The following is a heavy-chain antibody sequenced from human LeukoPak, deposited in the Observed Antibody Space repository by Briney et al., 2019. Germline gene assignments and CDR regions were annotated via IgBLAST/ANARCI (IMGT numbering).Heavy chain of an antibody. J-gene: IGHJ4*02. Sequence: ASVKVSCKASGYTFTSYGISWVRQAPGQGLERMGWISAYNGNINYAQKLQGRVTMTTDTSTSTAYMELRSLRSDDTAVYYCARIAYCGGDCYTTYFDYWGQGTLVTVSS. V-gene: IGHV1-18*01. CDR1: GYTFTSYG. CDR2: ISAYNGNI. CDR3: ARIAYCGGDCYTTYFDY. D-gene: IGHD2-21*01.